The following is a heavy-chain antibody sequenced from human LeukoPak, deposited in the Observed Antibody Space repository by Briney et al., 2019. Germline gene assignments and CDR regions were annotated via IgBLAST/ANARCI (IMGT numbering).Heavy chain of an antibody. CDR3: ARDRLDSSSWYGWFDP. CDR1: GGSISSGGYS. J-gene: IGHJ5*02. V-gene: IGHV4-30-2*01. CDR2: IYHSGST. Sequence: SQTLSLTCAVSGGSISSGGYSWSWIRQPPGKGLEWIGYIYHSGSTYYNPSLKSRVTISVDRSKNQFSLKLSSVTAADTAVYYCARDRLDSSSWYGWFDPWGQGTLVTVSS. D-gene: IGHD6-13*01.